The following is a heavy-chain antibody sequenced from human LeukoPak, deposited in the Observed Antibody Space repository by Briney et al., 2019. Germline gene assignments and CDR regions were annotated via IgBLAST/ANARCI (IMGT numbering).Heavy chain of an antibody. V-gene: IGHV3-9*01. D-gene: IGHD2-2*01. J-gene: IGHJ6*02. Sequence: GGSLRLSCAASGFTFDDYAMHWVRQAPGKGLEWVSGISWNSGSIGYADSVKGRFTISRDNAKNSLYLQMNSLRAEDTALYYCAKGRYQLLHYYYGMDVWGQGTTVTVSS. CDR2: ISWNSGSI. CDR1: GFTFDDYA. CDR3: AKGRYQLLHYYYGMDV.